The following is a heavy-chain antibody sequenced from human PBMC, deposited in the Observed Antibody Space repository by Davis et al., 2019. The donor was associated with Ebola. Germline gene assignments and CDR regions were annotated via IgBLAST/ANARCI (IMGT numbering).Heavy chain of an antibody. D-gene: IGHD6-19*01. CDR1: GGSISSGGYY. J-gene: IGHJ4*02. CDR2: IYYSGST. CDR3: ARTTRASGWFLDY. Sequence: MPSETLSLTCTVSGGSISSGGYYWSWIRQHPGKGLEWIGYIYYSGSTYYNPSLKSRVTISVDTSKNQFSLKLSSVTAADTAVYYCARTTRASGWFLDYWGQGALVTVSS. V-gene: IGHV4-31*03.